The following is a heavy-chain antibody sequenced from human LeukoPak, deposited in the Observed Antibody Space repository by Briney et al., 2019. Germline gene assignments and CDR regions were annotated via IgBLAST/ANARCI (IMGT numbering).Heavy chain of an antibody. CDR2: ISGSGGST. Sequence: GGSLRLSCAASGFTFSSYAMSWVRQAPGKGLEWVSAISGSGGSTYYADSVKGRFTISRDNSKNTLYLQMNSLRAEDTAVYYCAKDTADILTGSSAFDIWGQGTMVTVSS. V-gene: IGHV3-23*01. CDR3: AKDTADILTGSSAFDI. CDR1: GFTFSSYA. J-gene: IGHJ3*02. D-gene: IGHD3-9*01.